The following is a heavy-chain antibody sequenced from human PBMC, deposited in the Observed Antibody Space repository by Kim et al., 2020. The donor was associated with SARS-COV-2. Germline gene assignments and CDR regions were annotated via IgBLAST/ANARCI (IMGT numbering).Heavy chain of an antibody. J-gene: IGHJ4*02. D-gene: IGHD6-13*01. CDR3: ASRGYYIDF. V-gene: IGHV3-48*02. Sequence: GSLRLSCAASGFTFSGYAMTWVRQAPGKGLEWVSFISSTASTIYYADSVEGRFTISRDNAKNSVSLQMNSLRDEDTAMYYCASRGYYIDFWGQGTLVTV. CDR2: ISSTASTI. CDR1: GFTFSGYA.